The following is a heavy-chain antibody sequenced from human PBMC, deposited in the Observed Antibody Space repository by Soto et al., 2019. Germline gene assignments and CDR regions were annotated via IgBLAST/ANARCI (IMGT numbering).Heavy chain of an antibody. CDR1: VGSISSGGYY. CDR2: IYYSGST. Sequence: KSSESLSLTGTVSVGSISSGGYYWSWMRQHPGKGLEWIGYIYYSGSTYYNPSLKSRVTISVDTSKNQFSLKLSSVTAADTAVYYCARVSAVGRGDYVNWFDPWGQGTQVTVSS. V-gene: IGHV4-31*03. J-gene: IGHJ5*02. CDR3: ARVSAVGRGDYVNWFDP. D-gene: IGHD4-17*01.